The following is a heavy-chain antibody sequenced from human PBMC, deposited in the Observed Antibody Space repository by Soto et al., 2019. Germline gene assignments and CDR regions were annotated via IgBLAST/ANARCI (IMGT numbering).Heavy chain of an antibody. CDR3: ARFNSGSYYEAFDI. J-gene: IGHJ3*02. V-gene: IGHV4-4*02. CDR1: GGSISGINW. D-gene: IGHD1-26*01. Sequence: SETLSLTGAVSGGSISGINWRVGVRQPPGKGLEWIGEIYHSGSTNYNPSLKSRVTISVDKSKNQFSLKLSSVTAADTAVYYCARFNSGSYYEAFDIWGQGRMVT. CDR2: IYHSGST.